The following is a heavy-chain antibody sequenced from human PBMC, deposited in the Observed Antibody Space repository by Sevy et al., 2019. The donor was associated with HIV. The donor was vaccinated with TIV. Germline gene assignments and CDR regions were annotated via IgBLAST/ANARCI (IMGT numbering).Heavy chain of an antibody. CDR1: GINFGNSI. Sequence: GGSLRLSCSASGINFGNSIFHWVRQAPGKGLEWVALMSFDGSIQYFGDSEMGRLTISRDDSKNTFYLQVNSLRVEDTAVYYCAREGETSGHAGAFDIWGQGTMVTVSS. D-gene: IGHD1-26*01. V-gene: IGHV3-30*04. CDR2: MSFDGSIQ. J-gene: IGHJ3*02. CDR3: AREGETSGHAGAFDI.